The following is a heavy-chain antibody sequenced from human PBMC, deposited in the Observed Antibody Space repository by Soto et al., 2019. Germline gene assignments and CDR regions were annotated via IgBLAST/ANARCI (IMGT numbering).Heavy chain of an antibody. CDR3: ATSGGGWYLY. CDR1: GYTFRSYD. D-gene: IGHD6-19*01. J-gene: IGHJ4*02. Sequence: QVQLVQSGAEVKKPGASVKVSCKASGYTFRSYDINWVRQAPGQGLEWMGWLNPNSGDTCYAQKFQGRVTLTRNTSITTAYIELSSLTSDDTAVYYCATSGGGWYLYWGQGTLVTVS. V-gene: IGHV1-8*01. CDR2: LNPNSGDT.